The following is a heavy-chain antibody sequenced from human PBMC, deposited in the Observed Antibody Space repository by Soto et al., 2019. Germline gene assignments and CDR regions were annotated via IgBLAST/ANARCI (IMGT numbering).Heavy chain of an antibody. CDR1: GGSISSGGYS. CDR2: IYHSGST. D-gene: IGHD2-15*01. V-gene: IGHV4-30-2*01. J-gene: IGHJ4*02. Sequence: QLQLQESGSGLVKPSQTLSLTCAVSGGSISSGGYSWSWIRQPPGKGLEWIGYIYHSGSTYYNPSLKSRVTISVDRSKNQFSLKLSSVTAADTAVYYCARDGCSGGSCYRGYFDYWGQGTLVTVSS. CDR3: ARDGCSGGSCYRGYFDY.